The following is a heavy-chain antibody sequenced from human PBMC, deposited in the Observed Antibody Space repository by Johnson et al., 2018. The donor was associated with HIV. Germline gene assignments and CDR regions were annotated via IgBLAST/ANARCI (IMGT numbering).Heavy chain of an antibody. CDR1: GFALGSFG. CDR2: IKYDGSDK. J-gene: IGHJ3*01. Sequence: VQLVESGGGVVQPGRSLRLSCEASGFALGSFGMHWVRQAPGKGLEWVASIKYDGSDKYYVDAVKGRLIISRDNVNNSVYLQMNSLRGEDTAVYYCARELNSGNYDPWFERWESGAFDVWGQGTLVTVSS. CDR3: ARELNSGNYDPWFERWESGAFDV. V-gene: IGHV3-7*03. D-gene: IGHD1-26*01.